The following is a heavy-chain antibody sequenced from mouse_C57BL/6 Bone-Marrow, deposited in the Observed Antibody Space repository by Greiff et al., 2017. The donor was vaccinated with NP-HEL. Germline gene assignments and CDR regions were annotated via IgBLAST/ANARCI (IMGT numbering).Heavy chain of an antibody. Sequence: EVHLVESGGGLVKPGGSLKLSCAASGFTFSDYGMHWVRQAPEKGLEWVAYISSGSSTIYYADTVKGRFTISRDNAKNTLFLQMTSLRSEDTAMYYCAGLRQYYFDYWGQGTTLTVSS. D-gene: IGHD2-4*01. CDR1: GFTFSDYG. CDR2: ISSGSSTI. J-gene: IGHJ2*01. V-gene: IGHV5-17*01. CDR3: AGLRQYYFDY.